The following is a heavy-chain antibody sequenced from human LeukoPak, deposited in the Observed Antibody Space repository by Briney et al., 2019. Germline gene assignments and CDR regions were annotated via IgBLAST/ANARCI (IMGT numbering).Heavy chain of an antibody. CDR1: GCTFVGYY. CDR2: INPTTGGT. CDR3: ARLVGLSTTASY. J-gene: IGHJ4*02. V-gene: IGHV1-2*02. Sequence: GASVKVSCKASGCTFVGYYLHWVRQAPGQGLEWMGWINPTTGGTNYAQKFQDRVTMTRDTSINTAYMELSGLTSDDTAVYYCARLVGLSTTASYWGQGTLVIVSS. D-gene: IGHD5/OR15-5a*01.